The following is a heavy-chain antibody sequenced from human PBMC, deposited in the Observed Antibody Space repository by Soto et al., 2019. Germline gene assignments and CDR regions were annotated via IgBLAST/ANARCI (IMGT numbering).Heavy chain of an antibody. CDR1: GFTFSSYG. J-gene: IGHJ4*02. CDR2: IWYDGSNK. CDR3: ARGELSCGGSCYNDS. V-gene: IGHV3-33*01. Sequence: QVQLVESGGGVVQPGRSLRLSCAASGFTFSSYGMHWVRQAPGKGLEWVAVIWYDGSNKYYADSVKGRFTISRDNSKNTLYLQMNSLRAEDTAVYYCARGELSCGGSCYNDSWGQGTLVTVSS. D-gene: IGHD2-15*01.